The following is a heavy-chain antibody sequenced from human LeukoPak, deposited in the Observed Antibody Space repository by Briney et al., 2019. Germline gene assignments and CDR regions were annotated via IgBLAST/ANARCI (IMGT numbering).Heavy chain of an antibody. CDR3: ARDPAAADY. CDR2: IRFDGTSK. CDR1: GFTFSNYG. V-gene: IGHV3-30*02. J-gene: IGHJ4*02. D-gene: IGHD6-25*01. Sequence: GGSLRLSCAASGFTFSNYGMHWVRQAPGKGLEWVAFIRFDGTSKYYADSVKGRFTISRENAKNSVHLKMNSLRAEDTAVYYCARDPAAADYWGQGALVTVSS.